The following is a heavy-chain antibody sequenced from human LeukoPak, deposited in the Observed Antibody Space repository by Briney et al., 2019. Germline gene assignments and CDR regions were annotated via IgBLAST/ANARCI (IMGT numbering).Heavy chain of an antibody. J-gene: IGHJ4*02. V-gene: IGHV4-39*01. CDR3: ARQAGITGLY. D-gene: IGHD1-20*01. CDR2: IYYSGST. Sequence: SETLSLTCTVSGGSISSSSYYWGWIRQPPGKGLEWIRSIYYSGSTYYNPSLKSRVTISVDTSKNQFSLKLSSVTAADTAVYYCARQAGITGLYWGQGTLVTVSS. CDR1: GGSISSSSYY.